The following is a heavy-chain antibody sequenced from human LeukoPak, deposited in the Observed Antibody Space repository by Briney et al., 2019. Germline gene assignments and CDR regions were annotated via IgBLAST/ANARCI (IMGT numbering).Heavy chain of an antibody. D-gene: IGHD5-12*01. CDR1: GYTFTSYG. J-gene: IGHJ6*03. CDR3: ARIPGRLRADYYYYHMDV. Sequence: ASVKVSCKASGYTFTSYGISWVRQAPGQGLEWMGWISAYNGNTNYAQKLQGRVTMTTDTSTSTAYMELRSLRSDDTAVYYCARIPGRLRADYYYYHMDVWGKGTTVTVSS. V-gene: IGHV1-18*01. CDR2: ISAYNGNT.